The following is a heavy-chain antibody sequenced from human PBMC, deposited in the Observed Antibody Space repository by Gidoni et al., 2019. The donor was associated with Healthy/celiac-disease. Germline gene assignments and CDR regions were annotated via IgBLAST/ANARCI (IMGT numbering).Heavy chain of an antibody. D-gene: IGHD6-19*01. CDR1: GFTFSSYS. V-gene: IGHV3-21*01. J-gene: IGHJ4*02. CDR3: ARDFIAVAGTQGDY. Sequence: EVQLVESGGGLVKPGGSLRLSCAASGFTFSSYSMNWVRQAPGKGLEWVSSISSSSSYIYYADSVKGRFTISRDNAKNSLYLQMNSLRAEDTAVYYCARDFIAVAGTQGDYWGQGTLVTVSS. CDR2: ISSSSSYI.